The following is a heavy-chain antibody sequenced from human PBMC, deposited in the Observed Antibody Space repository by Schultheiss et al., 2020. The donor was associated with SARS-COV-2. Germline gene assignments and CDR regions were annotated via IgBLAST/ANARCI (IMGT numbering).Heavy chain of an antibody. Sequence: GGSLRLSCAASGFTFSIYAMSCVRQAPGKGLEWVSAISGSGGSTYYADSVKGRFTISRDNSKNTLYLQMNSLRAEDTAVYYCANGRGSKRRNYYDSSGDAFDIWGQGTMVTVS. D-gene: IGHD3-22*01. V-gene: IGHV3-23*01. CDR3: ANGRGSKRRNYYDSSGDAFDI. CDR2: ISGSGGST. CDR1: GFTFSIYA. J-gene: IGHJ3*02.